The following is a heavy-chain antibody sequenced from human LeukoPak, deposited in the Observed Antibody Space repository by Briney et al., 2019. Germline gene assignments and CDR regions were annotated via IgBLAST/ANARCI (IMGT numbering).Heavy chain of an antibody. CDR3: AKAHTVVTPIEYFQH. J-gene: IGHJ1*01. V-gene: IGHV3-23*01. CDR1: GFTFSSYA. CDR2: ISGSGGST. D-gene: IGHD4-23*01. Sequence: PGGSLRLSCAASGFTFSSYAMSWVRQAPGKGLEWVSAISGSGGSTYYPDSVKGRFTISRDNSKNTLYLQMNSLRAEDTAVYYCAKAHTVVTPIEYFQHWGQGTLVTVSS.